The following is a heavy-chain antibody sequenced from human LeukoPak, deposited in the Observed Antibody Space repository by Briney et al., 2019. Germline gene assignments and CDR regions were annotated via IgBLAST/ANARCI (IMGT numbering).Heavy chain of an antibody. V-gene: IGHV3-48*03. Sequence: PGGSLRLSCAASGFTFSSYEMNWVRQAPGKGLEWVSYISSSGSTIYYADSVEGRFTISRDNAKNSLYLQMNSLRAEDAAVYYCARDHRLFYGMDVWGKGTTVTVSS. CDR3: ARDHRLFYGMDV. J-gene: IGHJ6*04. D-gene: IGHD2-15*01. CDR2: ISSSGSTI. CDR1: GFTFSSYE.